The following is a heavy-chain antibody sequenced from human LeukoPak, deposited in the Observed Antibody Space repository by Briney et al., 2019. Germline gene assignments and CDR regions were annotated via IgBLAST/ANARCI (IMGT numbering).Heavy chain of an antibody. J-gene: IGHJ5*02. V-gene: IGHV4-4*07. CDR1: GGSISSYY. CDR2: IYTSGST. Sequence: PSETLSLTCTVSGGSISSYYWSWIRQPAGKGLEWIGRIYTSGSTNYNPSLKSRVTMSVDTSKNQFSLKLSSVTAADTAVYYCAMDIAVADTNWFDPWGQGTLVTVSS. CDR3: AMDIAVADTNWFDP. D-gene: IGHD6-19*01.